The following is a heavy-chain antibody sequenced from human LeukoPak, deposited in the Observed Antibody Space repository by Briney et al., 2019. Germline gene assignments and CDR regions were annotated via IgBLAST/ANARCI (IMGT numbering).Heavy chain of an antibody. Sequence: GGSLRLSCAASGFTFSSYEMNWVRQAPGKGLEWLAFIWYDEITKNYADSVKGRFTISRDNSKNTLYVQLNSLRPDDTAVYYCAKDSSDYYFDYWGQGTLVTVSS. CDR1: GFTFSSYE. CDR2: IWYDEITK. D-gene: IGHD3-22*01. CDR3: AKDSSDYYFDY. V-gene: IGHV3-30*02. J-gene: IGHJ4*02.